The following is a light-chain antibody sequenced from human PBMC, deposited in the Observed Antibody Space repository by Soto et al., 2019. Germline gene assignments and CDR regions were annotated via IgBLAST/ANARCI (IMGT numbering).Light chain of an antibody. Sequence: QSVLTQPASASGSPGQSITISCTGTSSDVGDYNYVSWYQQHPGKAPKLMIYEVSNRPSGVSNRFSGSKSGNTASLTISGLQAEDEADYFCSSYTSTSTLHYVFGTGTKVTVL. V-gene: IGLV2-14*01. J-gene: IGLJ1*01. CDR3: SSYTSTSTLHYV. CDR1: SSDVGDYNY. CDR2: EVS.